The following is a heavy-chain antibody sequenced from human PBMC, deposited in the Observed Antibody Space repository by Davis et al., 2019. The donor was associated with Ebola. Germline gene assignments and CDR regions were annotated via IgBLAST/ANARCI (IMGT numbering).Heavy chain of an antibody. D-gene: IGHD6-19*01. V-gene: IGHV1-46*01. Sequence: AASVKVSCQALGYSFTSHYIHWVRQAPGQGLAWMGIIAPSGGATNYAQKFQGRVTMTRDTSTSTVYMDLSSLRSEDTAVYYCARDEAVAGLFEYWGQGTLVTVSS. CDR2: IAPSGGAT. CDR1: GYSFTSHY. CDR3: ARDEAVAGLFEY. J-gene: IGHJ4*02.